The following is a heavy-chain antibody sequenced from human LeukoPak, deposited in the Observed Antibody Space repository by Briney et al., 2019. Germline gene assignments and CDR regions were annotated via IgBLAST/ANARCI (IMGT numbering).Heavy chain of an antibody. CDR2: ISAASWGI. V-gene: IGHV3-48*01. D-gene: IGHD2-21*01. Sequence: GGSLRLSCAASGFTFSTYSMTWVRQAPGKGQEWISHISAASWGIYYADSVKGRFTISRDNAKNSLYLQMNSLRAEDTAVYYCARVGVLWAYYYYMDVWGKGTTVTVSS. J-gene: IGHJ6*03. CDR3: ARVGVLWAYYYYMDV. CDR1: GFTFSTYS.